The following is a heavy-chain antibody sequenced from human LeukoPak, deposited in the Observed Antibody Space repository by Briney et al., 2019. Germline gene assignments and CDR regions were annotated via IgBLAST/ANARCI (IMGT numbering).Heavy chain of an antibody. CDR2: MRGGGLST. Sequence: GGSLRLSCGAPDSNIGTYAVTWVRQVPGKGLEWVSDMRGGGLSTYYARSVKGRFTISRDTFKNTFYLEMNSLGADDTALYYCAKDRISGQGGAARILDYWGQGILVTVSS. V-gene: IGHV3-23*01. D-gene: IGHD6-6*01. CDR1: DSNIGTYA. CDR3: AKDRISGQGGAARILDY. J-gene: IGHJ4*02.